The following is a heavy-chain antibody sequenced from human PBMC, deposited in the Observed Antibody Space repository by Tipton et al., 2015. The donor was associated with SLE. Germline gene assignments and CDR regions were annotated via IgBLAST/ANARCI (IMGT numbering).Heavy chain of an antibody. J-gene: IGHJ6*03. CDR1: GDSISSYY. CDR3: AREDRGGDYYYYHYMDV. V-gene: IGHV4-59*12. D-gene: IGHD3-10*01. CDR2: MDWLYVKTGGT. Sequence: LRLSCTVSGDSISSYYWSWIRQSPGKGLEWIGYMDWLYVKTGGTKYNPSLESRATISLDTSKNQFSLKLSSVTAADTAFYYCAREDRGGDYYYYHYMDVWGKGLMVTVSS.